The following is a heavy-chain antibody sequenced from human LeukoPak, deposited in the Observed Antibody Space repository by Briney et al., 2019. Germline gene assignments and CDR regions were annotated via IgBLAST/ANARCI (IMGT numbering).Heavy chain of an antibody. D-gene: IGHD1-26*01. Sequence: PGGSLRLSCVSSGFTFSSYWMTWVRQVPGKGLEWVANIRQGGNENYYADSVEGRFTISRDNAKNSLFLQMDSLRVEDTAVYYCARVGSWELQRVFDSWGQGTPVTVSS. J-gene: IGHJ4*02. CDR3: ARVGSWELQRVFDS. V-gene: IGHV3-7*01. CDR2: IRQGGNEN. CDR1: GFTFSSYW.